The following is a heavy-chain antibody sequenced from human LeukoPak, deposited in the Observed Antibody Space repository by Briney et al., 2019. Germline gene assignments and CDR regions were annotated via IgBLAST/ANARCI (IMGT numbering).Heavy chain of an antibody. Sequence: PGGSLRLSCVGSGFTFSNYWLHWVRQAPGEGLVWVSRINVEGSRTDYADSVRGRFTISRDNVKNTLYLQMNSLTAEDTAVYYCVRSMSGRNDLWGQGTLVTVSS. V-gene: IGHV3-74*01. CDR1: GFTFSNYW. D-gene: IGHD3-3*01. J-gene: IGHJ5*02. CDR3: VRSMSGRNDL. CDR2: INVEGSRT.